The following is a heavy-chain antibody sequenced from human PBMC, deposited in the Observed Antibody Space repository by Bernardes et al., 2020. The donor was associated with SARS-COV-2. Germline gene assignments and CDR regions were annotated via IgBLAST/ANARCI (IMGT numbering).Heavy chain of an antibody. Sequence: SEPLSLTCTVSGGSISSYYWSWIRQHPGKGLEWIGYIYYSGSTNYNPSLKSRVTISVDTSKNQFSLKLSSVTAADTAVYYCARLSDDSSGLWGFLDYWGQGTLVTVSS. CDR2: IYYSGST. D-gene: IGHD3-22*01. J-gene: IGHJ4*02. V-gene: IGHV4-59*01. CDR1: GGSISSYY. CDR3: ARLSDDSSGLWGFLDY.